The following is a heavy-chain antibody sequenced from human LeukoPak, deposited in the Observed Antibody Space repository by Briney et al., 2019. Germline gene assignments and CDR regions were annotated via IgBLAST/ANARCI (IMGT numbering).Heavy chain of an antibody. CDR2: INHSGRT. CDR1: GGSFSGYY. V-gene: IGHV4-34*03. CDR3: RVGATLFDY. Sequence: PSETLSLTCAVYGGSFSGYYWSWIRQPPGKGLEWIGEINHSGRTNYNPSLKSRVTISVDTSKNQFSLKLSSVTAADTAVYYCRVGATLFDYWGQGTLVTVSS. D-gene: IGHD1-26*01. J-gene: IGHJ4*02.